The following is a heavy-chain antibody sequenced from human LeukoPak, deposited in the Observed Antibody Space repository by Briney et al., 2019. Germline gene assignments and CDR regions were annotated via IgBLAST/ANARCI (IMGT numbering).Heavy chain of an antibody. D-gene: IGHD2-21*02. Sequence: GGSLRLSCAASGFTFSSYGMSWVRQAPGKGLEWVSAISGNGGSTYYANSVKGRFTISRDNSKNTLYLQMGSLRAEDMAVYYCARDSAYCGGDCYRFGMDVWGKGTTVTISS. CDR3: ARDSAYCGGDCYRFGMDV. J-gene: IGHJ6*03. CDR2: ISGNGGST. V-gene: IGHV3-64*01. CDR1: GFTFSSYG.